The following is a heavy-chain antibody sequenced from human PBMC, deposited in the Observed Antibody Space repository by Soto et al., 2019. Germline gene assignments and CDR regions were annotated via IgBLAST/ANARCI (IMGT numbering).Heavy chain of an antibody. CDR2: IKEDGSEK. Sequence: PGGSLRLSCAASGFIFTNYWMSWVRQAPGKGLEWVANIKEDGSEKYYVDSVKGRFTISRDNAKNSLYLQMNSLRAEDTAVYYCARDVDTRYFDYWGQGTLVTVSS. CDR3: ARDVDTRYFDY. CDR1: GFIFTNYW. D-gene: IGHD5-18*01. V-gene: IGHV3-7*03. J-gene: IGHJ4*02.